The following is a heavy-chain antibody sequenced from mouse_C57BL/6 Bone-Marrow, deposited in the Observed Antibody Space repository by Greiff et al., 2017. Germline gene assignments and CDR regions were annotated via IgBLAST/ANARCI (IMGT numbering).Heavy chain of an antibody. J-gene: IGHJ3*01. CDR3: ARWGDGYAWFAY. CDR1: GYTFTSYG. D-gene: IGHD2-2*01. CDR2: IYPRSGNT. Sequence: VNVVESGAELARPGASVKLSCKASGYTFTSYGISWVKQRTGQGLEWIGEIYPRSGNTYYNEKFKGKATLTADKSSSTAYMELRSLTSEDSAVYFCARWGDGYAWFAYWGQGTLVTVSA. V-gene: IGHV1-81*01.